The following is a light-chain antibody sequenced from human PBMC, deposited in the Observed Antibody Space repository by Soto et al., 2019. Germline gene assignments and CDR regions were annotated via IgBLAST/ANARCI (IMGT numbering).Light chain of an antibody. V-gene: IGKV1-5*03. J-gene: IGKJ1*01. Sequence: DIQMTQSPSTLSASVGDRVTITCRASQSISTWLAWYQQKPGKAPKLLIYTASSLESGVPSRFSGSGSGTEFTLTISSLQPDDFATYYCQRYSSAWTFGPGTKVEIK. CDR2: TAS. CDR3: QRYSSAWT. CDR1: QSISTW.